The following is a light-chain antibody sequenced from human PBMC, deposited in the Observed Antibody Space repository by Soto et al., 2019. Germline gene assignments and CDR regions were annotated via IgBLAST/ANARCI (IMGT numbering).Light chain of an antibody. V-gene: IGLV2-18*02. CDR3: SSYTISSTYV. CDR1: SSDVGSYNR. CDR2: DVN. Sequence: QSVPTQPPSVSGSPGQSVAISCTGNSSDVGSYNRVSWYQQPPGTAPKLMIYDVNNRPSGVPDRFSGSKSGNTASLTISGLQAEDEADYYCSSYTISSTYVFGTGTKVTVL. J-gene: IGLJ1*01.